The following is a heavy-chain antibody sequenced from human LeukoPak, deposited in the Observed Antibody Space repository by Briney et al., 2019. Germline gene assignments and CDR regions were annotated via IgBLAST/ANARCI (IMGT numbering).Heavy chain of an antibody. CDR3: ARDVAFAHY. D-gene: IGHD3-16*01. J-gene: IGHJ4*02. CDR2: IYTSGIT. CDR1: GGSISGYY. Sequence: PSETLSLTCTGCGGSISGYYWSWSRQPAGQGLEWIGRIYTSGITNYNPSLKSRVTMSVDTSKNQFSLKLSSVTAADTAMYYCARDVAFAHYWGQGTLVTVSS. V-gene: IGHV4-4*07.